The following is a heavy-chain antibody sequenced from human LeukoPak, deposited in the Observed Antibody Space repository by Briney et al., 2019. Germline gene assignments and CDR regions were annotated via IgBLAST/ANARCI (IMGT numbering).Heavy chain of an antibody. CDR2: ISGSGGST. D-gene: IGHD3-22*01. J-gene: IGHJ4*02. CDR1: GFTFSSYA. Sequence: GGSLRLSCAASGFTFSSYAMSWVRQAPGKGLEWVSAISGSGGSTYYADSVKGRFTISRDNSKNTLYLQMNSLRAEDTAVYYCAAPDITMIVVVMSPWDYWGQGTLVTVSS. CDR3: AAPDITMIVVVMSPWDY. V-gene: IGHV3-23*01.